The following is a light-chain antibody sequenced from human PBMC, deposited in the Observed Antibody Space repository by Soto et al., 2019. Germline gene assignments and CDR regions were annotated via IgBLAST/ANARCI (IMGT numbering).Light chain of an antibody. V-gene: IGKV3-20*01. Sequence: EIVLTQSPGTLSLSPGERATLSCRASQSVSSSYLAWYQQKPGQAPRLLIYGASSRATGIPDRFSGSGSGTDFPLTISRLEPEHFAVYYCQKYGSPSTFGGGTKVE. J-gene: IGKJ4*01. CDR2: GAS. CDR3: QKYGSPST. CDR1: QSVSSSY.